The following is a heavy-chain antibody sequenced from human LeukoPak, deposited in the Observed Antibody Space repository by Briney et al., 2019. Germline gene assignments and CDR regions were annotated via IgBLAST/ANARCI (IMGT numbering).Heavy chain of an antibody. D-gene: IGHD2-2*01. Sequence: GKSLKISCKGSGYSFTSYWIGWVRQMPGKGLERMGIIYPGDSDTRYSPSFQGQVTISADKSISSAYLQWSSLKASDTAMYYCARRLPYCSSTSCSSSYAFDIWGQGTMVTVSS. CDR3: ARRLPYCSSTSCSSSYAFDI. J-gene: IGHJ3*02. V-gene: IGHV5-51*01. CDR1: GYSFTSYW. CDR2: IYPGDSDT.